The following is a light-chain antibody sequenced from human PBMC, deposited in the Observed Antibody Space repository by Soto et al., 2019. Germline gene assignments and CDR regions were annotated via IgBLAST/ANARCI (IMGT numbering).Light chain of an antibody. CDR2: DAS. CDR3: QHYDNLPL. J-gene: IGKJ4*01. CDR1: QDISNY. V-gene: IGKV1-33*01. Sequence: DIQMTQSPSSLSASVGDRVTITCQASQDISNYLNWYQQKPGKAPKLLIYDASHLETGVPSRFSGSGSGTDFTSTICSPQPVDIATYYCQHYDNLPLFGGGTKFDIK.